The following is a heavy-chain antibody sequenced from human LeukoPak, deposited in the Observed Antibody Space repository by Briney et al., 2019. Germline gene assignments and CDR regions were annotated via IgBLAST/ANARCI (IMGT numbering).Heavy chain of an antibody. CDR1: GGTFSGYA. CDR2: IIPIFGTA. CDR3: ASTVVPAKDGAFDI. Sequence: SVKVSCKASGGTFSGYAISWVRQAPGQGLEWMGGIIPIFGTANYAQKLQGRVTITADESTSTAYMELSSLRSEDTAVYSCASTVVPAKDGAFDIWGQGTMVTVSS. D-gene: IGHD2-2*01. J-gene: IGHJ3*02. V-gene: IGHV1-69*13.